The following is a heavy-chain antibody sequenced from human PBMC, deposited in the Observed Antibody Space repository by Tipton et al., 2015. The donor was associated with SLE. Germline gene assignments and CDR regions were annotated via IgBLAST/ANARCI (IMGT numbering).Heavy chain of an antibody. CDR1: GGSFSGYY. CDR2: INHSGST. D-gene: IGHD6-6*01. CDR3: ARQQQLVQLDY. V-gene: IGHV4-34*01. Sequence: TLSLTCAVYGGSFSGYYWSWIRQPPGKGLEWIGEINHSGSTNYNPSLKSRVTISVDTSKNQFSLKLSSVTAADTAAYYCARQQQLVQLDYWGQGTLVTVSS. J-gene: IGHJ4*02.